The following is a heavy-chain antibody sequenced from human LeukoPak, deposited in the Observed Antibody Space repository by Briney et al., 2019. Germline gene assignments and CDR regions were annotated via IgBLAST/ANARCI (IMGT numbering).Heavy chain of an antibody. V-gene: IGHV3-23*01. J-gene: IGHJ6*02. CDR2: IGGCGSDI. D-gene: IGHD3-3*01. CDR3: AKTLRDLEWLTGELDV. Sequence: GGPVTLPCAASGFRFDNYPMRWVRQTRGRAVEGVSAIGGCGSDIPYTDSVKGRFTISRDNSKSPLYLQMNSLRAEDTAVYHCAKTLRDLEWLTGELDVWGQGTAVTVSS. CDR1: GFRFDNYP.